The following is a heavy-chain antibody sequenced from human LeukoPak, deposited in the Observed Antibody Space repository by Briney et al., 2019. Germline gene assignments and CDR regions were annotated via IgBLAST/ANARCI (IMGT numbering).Heavy chain of an antibody. D-gene: IGHD3-22*01. CDR3: ARAGTPITMIVVESNWFDP. V-gene: IGHV4-61*08. J-gene: IGHJ5*02. CDR2: IYYSGST. Sequence: KASQTLSLTCTVSGGSISSGGYYWSWIRQHPGKGLEWIGYIYYSGSTNYNPSLKSRVTISVDTSKNQFSLKLSSVTAADTAVYYCARAGTPITMIVVESNWFDPWGQGTLVTVSS. CDR1: GGSISSGGYY.